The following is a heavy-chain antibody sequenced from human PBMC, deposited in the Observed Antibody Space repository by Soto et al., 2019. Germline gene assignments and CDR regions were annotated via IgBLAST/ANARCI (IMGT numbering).Heavy chain of an antibody. CDR2: ISNSGTRM. CDR3: ARMSSTMRPGY. D-gene: IGHD3-22*01. CDR1: GFTFSNHS. J-gene: IGHJ4*02. Sequence: PGGSLRLSCLASGFTFSNHSMNWVRQAPGKGLEWVSYISNSGTRMYYAASVKGRFTISRDNGKNSLSLQMNSLRVEDTAVYYCARMSSTMRPGYWGQGALVTVSS. V-gene: IGHV3-48*01.